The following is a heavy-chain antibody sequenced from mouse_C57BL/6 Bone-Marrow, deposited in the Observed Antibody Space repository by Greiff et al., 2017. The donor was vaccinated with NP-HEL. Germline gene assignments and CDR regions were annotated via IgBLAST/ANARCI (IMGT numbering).Heavy chain of an antibody. CDR2: IYPGSGNT. Sequence: VQLQQSGPELVKPGASVKISCKASGYSFTSYYIHWVKQRPGQGLEWIGWIYPGSGNTKYNEKFKGKATLTADTSSSTAYMQLSSLTSEDSAVYYCARGGLLYAMDYWGQGTSVTVSS. CDR3: ARGGLLYAMDY. V-gene: IGHV1-66*01. CDR1: GYSFTSYY. J-gene: IGHJ4*01.